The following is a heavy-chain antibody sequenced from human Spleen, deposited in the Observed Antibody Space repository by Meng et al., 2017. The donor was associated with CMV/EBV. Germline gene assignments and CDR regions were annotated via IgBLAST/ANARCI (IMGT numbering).Heavy chain of an antibody. D-gene: IGHD6-13*01. V-gene: IGHV3-30*04. CDR3: ARDYLYSSSWNYYFDY. CDR1: FTFRSYA. CDR2: ISYDGSNK. Sequence: FTFRSYAMHRVRPAPGQGLECVAVISYDGSNKSYADSVKGRFTISRDNSMNTLYLQMNSLRAEDTAVYYCARDYLYSSSWNYYFDYWGQGTLVTVSS. J-gene: IGHJ4*02.